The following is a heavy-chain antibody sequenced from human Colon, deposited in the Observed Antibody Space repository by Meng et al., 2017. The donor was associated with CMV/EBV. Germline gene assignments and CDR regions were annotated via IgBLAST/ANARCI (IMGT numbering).Heavy chain of an antibody. CDR1: GFPFNKNW. CDR3: ARSTYSSGWYSSGESDY. D-gene: IGHD6-19*01. V-gene: IGHV3-7*02. CDR2: IMQDGTDK. Sequence: GESLKISCAGSGFPFNKNWMTWVRQAPGKGLEWVANIMQDGTDKHYADSVKGRFIISRDNAKNSVYLQMNSLRAEDTAVYYCARSTYSSGWYSSGESDYWGQGTLVTVSS. J-gene: IGHJ4*02.